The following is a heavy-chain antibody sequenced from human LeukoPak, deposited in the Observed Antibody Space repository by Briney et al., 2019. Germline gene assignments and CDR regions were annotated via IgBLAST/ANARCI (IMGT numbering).Heavy chain of an antibody. CDR2: INPNSGGT. D-gene: IGHD3-22*01. J-gene: IGHJ4*02. CDR3: AREVSAYYDSSGYYYGYFDY. Sequence: ASVKVSCKASGYTFTGYYIHWVQQAPGQGLEWMGWINPNSGGTNYAQKFQGRVTMTRDTSISTAYMELSRLRSDDTAVYYCAREVSAYYDSSGYYYGYFDYWGQGTLVTVSS. CDR1: GYTFTGYY. V-gene: IGHV1-2*02.